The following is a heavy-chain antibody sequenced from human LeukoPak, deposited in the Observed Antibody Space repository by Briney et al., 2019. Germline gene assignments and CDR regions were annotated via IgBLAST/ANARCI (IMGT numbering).Heavy chain of an antibody. D-gene: IGHD6-19*01. CDR2: ITSSGSTI. V-gene: IGHV3-11*01. Sequence: GGSLRLSCAASGFTFSDYYTSWIRQAPGKGLEWVSYITSSGSTIYYADSMKGRFTISRDNAKNSLYLQMNSLRAEDTAVYYCARQWQVAFDIWGQGTMVTVSS. CDR1: GFTFSDYY. J-gene: IGHJ3*02. CDR3: ARQWQVAFDI.